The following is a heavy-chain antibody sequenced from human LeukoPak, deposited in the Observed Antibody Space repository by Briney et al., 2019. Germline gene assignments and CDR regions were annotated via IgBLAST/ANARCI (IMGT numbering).Heavy chain of an antibody. J-gene: IGHJ6*02. Sequence: GGSLRLSCAATGFTFKDYGMHWVRQPPGKGLEWVSSINWNGGGTDYADSVEGRFTISRDNAKNSLYLQLSSLRPEDAALYYCAKHMRATNTYSFFGLDVWGQGTTVTVSS. CDR1: GFTFKDYG. V-gene: IGHV3-9*01. CDR2: INWNGGGT. D-gene: IGHD1-26*01. CDR3: AKHMRATNTYSFFGLDV.